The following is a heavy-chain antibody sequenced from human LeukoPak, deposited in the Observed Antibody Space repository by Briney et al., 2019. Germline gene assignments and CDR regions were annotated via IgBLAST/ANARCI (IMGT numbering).Heavy chain of an antibody. CDR1: GFTSSYYA. D-gene: IGHD3-10*01. J-gene: IGHJ4*02. CDR3: ARELFSSGSCPDG. Sequence: GGSLRLPCSASGFTSSYYAIHWVRQAPGKGLEWVALIWSDGSNKYYADSVKGRITISRDNSKNTVYLQMNSLRAEDTAVYYCARELFSSGSCPDGWGQGTLVTVSS. V-gene: IGHV3-33*01. CDR2: IWSDGSNK.